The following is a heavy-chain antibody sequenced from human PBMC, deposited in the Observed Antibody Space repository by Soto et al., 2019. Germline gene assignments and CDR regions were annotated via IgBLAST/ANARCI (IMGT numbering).Heavy chain of an antibody. CDR2: ISSSSSYI. CDR1: GFTFRSYA. J-gene: IGHJ4*02. V-gene: IGHV3-21*01. CDR3: ARAYCGGDCYYPDY. D-gene: IGHD2-21*02. Sequence: EVQLLESGGGLVQPGGSLRLSCAASGFTFRSYAMSWVRQAPGKGLEWVSSISSSSSYIYYADSVKGRFTISRDNAKNSLYLQMNSLRAEDTAVYYCARAYCGGDCYYPDYWGQGTLVTVSS.